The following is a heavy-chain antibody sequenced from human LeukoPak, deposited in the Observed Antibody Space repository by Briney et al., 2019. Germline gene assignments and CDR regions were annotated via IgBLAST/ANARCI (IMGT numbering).Heavy chain of an antibody. Sequence: GGSLRLSCAASGFTFSSYGMHWVRQAPGKGLEWVAVISYDGSNKYHADSVKGRFTISRDNSKNTLYLQMNSLRAEDTAVYYCAKDVYDILTGPDYWGQGTLVTVSS. CDR1: GFTFSSYG. D-gene: IGHD3-9*01. J-gene: IGHJ4*02. V-gene: IGHV3-30*18. CDR3: AKDVYDILTGPDY. CDR2: ISYDGSNK.